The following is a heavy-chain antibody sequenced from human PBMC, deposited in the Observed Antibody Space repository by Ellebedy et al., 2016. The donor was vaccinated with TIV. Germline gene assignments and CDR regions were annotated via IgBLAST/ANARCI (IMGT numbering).Heavy chain of an antibody. CDR3: ARDQVELLNFRFYYYYGMDV. CDR2: IYSGGST. D-gene: IGHD1-1*01. J-gene: IGHJ6*02. Sequence: PGGSLRLSCAASGITVPNNYMSWVRQAPGKGLEWVSVIYSGGSTYYADSVKGRFIISRDSSKNTLYLQMNSLRAEDTAVYYCARDQVELLNFRFYYYYGMDVWGQGTTVTVSS. V-gene: IGHV3-66*01. CDR1: GITVPNNY.